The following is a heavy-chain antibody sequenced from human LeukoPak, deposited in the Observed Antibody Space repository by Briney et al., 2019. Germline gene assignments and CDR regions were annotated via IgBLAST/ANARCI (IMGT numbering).Heavy chain of an antibody. J-gene: IGHJ4*02. Sequence: EASVKVSCKASGGTFSSYAIGWVRQAPGQGLEWMGRIIPILGIANYAQKFQGRVTITADKSTSTAYMEMSSLRSEDTAVYYCARVGYDSSGYYLDYWGRGTLVTVSS. CDR2: IIPILGIA. D-gene: IGHD3-22*01. V-gene: IGHV1-69*04. CDR1: GGTFSSYA. CDR3: ARVGYDSSGYYLDY.